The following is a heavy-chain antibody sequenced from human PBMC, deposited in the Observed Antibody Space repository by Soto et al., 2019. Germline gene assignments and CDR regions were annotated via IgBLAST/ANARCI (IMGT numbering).Heavy chain of an antibody. CDR1: GGSISSYY. Sequence: SETLSLTCTVSGGSISSYYWSWIRQPPGKGLEWIGYIYYSGSTNYNPSLKSRVTISVDTSKNQFSLKLSSVTAADTAVYYCAILATPNCSGGSCYSWFDPWGQGTLVTVSS. D-gene: IGHD2-15*01. V-gene: IGHV4-59*01. CDR2: IYYSGST. CDR3: AILATPNCSGGSCYSWFDP. J-gene: IGHJ5*02.